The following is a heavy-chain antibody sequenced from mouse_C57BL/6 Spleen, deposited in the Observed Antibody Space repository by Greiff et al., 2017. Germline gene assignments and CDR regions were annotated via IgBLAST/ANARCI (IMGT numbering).Heavy chain of an antibody. D-gene: IGHD1-1*01. CDR2: INPSSGYT. J-gene: IGHJ1*03. V-gene: IGHV1-4*01. CDR3: ASSVVATDWYFDV. Sequence: VQLQQSGAELARPGASVKMSCKASGYTFTSYTMHWVKQRPGQGLEWIGYINPSSGYTKYNQKFKGKATLTADKSSSTAYMQLRSLTSEDSAVYYCASSVVATDWYFDVWGTGTSVTVSS. CDR1: GYTFTSYT.